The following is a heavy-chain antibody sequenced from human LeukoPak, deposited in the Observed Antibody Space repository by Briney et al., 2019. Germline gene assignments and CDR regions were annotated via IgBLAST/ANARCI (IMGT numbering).Heavy chain of an antibody. CDR1: GGSISSYY. V-gene: IGHV4-59*01. CDR2: IYYSGST. Sequence: SETLSLTCTVSGGSISSYYLSWIRPPPGKGLEWIGYIYYSGSTNYNPSLKSRVTISIDTSKNQFSLNLSSVTAADTAVYYCARGASGYSYGWGQGTLVTVSS. J-gene: IGHJ4*02. CDR3: ARGASGYSYG. D-gene: IGHD5-18*01.